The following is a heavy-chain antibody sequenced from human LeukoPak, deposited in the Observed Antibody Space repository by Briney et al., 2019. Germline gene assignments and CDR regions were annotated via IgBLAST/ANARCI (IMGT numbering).Heavy chain of an antibody. Sequence: SETLSLTCTVSGGSISSSSYYWGWIRQPPGKGLEWIGSIYYSGSTYYNPSLKSRVTISVDTSKNQFSLKLSSVTAADTAVYYCVSVAGYYYDSSGYLGYWGQGTLVTVSS. V-gene: IGHV4-39*01. D-gene: IGHD3-22*01. CDR2: IYYSGST. J-gene: IGHJ4*02. CDR3: VSVAGYYYDSSGYLGY. CDR1: GGSISSSSYY.